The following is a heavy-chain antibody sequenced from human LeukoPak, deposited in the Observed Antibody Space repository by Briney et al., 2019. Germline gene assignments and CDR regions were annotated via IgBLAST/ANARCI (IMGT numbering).Heavy chain of an antibody. Sequence: SETLSLTCTVSGNSISSGDYYWSWIRQPAGKGLEWIGRIYTSGSTTYNPSLKSRVTISGDTSENQFSLKLNSLTTADTAVYYCAREGSAAGWDYFDYWGQGTLVTVSS. J-gene: IGHJ4*02. D-gene: IGHD6-13*01. CDR3: AREGSAAGWDYFDY. V-gene: IGHV4-61*02. CDR2: IYTSGST. CDR1: GNSISSGDYY.